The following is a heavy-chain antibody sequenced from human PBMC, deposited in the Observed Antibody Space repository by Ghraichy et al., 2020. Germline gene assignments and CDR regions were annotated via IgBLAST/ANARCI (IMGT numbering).Heavy chain of an antibody. J-gene: IGHJ4*02. CDR1: GGTFSSYA. CDR3: AREGDGYNFDY. V-gene: IGHV1-69*04. Sequence: SVKVSCKASGGTFSSYAISWVRQAPGQGLEWMGRIIPILGIANYAQKFQGRVTITADKSTSTAYMELSSLRSEDTAVYYCAREGDGYNFDYWGQGTLVTVSS. CDR2: IIPILGIA. D-gene: IGHD5-24*01.